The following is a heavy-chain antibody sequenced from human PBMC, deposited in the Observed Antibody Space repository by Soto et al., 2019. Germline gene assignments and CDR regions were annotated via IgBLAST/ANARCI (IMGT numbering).Heavy chain of an antibody. J-gene: IGHJ3*02. CDR2: IYPGGSGI. V-gene: IGHV5-51*01. Sequence: PGESLKISCTASGYSFTTYWIGWVRQIPGKGLEWMGVIYPGGSGISYYPSLQGQVTISVDKSINTVYLQWSSLKAADTATYYCAVQRWAILTCFTSGFDIWGQGTMVTVSS. D-gene: IGHD2-15*01. CDR1: GYSFTTYW. CDR3: AVQRWAILTCFTSGFDI.